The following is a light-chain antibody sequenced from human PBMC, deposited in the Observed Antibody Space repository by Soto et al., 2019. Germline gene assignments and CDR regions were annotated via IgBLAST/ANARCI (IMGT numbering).Light chain of an antibody. V-gene: IGLV2-8*01. CDR3: ASYAGSDTVL. J-gene: IGLJ2*01. CDR1: SSDVGAYNY. Sequence: QSALTQPPSASGSPGQSVTISCTGTSSDVGAYNYVSWYQQHPGKAPRLMIYEVNKRPSGVPDRFSGSKSGNTASLTVSGLQADDEAYYYCASYAGSDTVLFGGGTKLTVL. CDR2: EVN.